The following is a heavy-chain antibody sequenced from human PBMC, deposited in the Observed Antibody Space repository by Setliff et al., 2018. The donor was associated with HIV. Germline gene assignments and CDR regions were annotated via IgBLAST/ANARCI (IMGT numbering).Heavy chain of an antibody. CDR1: GYTFTSYA. V-gene: IGHV1-3*01. D-gene: IGHD5-18*01. CDR2: INAGNGNT. Sequence: ASVKVSCKASGYTFTSYAMHWVRQAPGQRLEWMGWINAGNGNTKYSQKFQGRVTMTTDTSTTTAYMELRSLRSDDTAVYYCAKGNSYAENAFDIWGQGTMVTVS. CDR3: AKGNSYAENAFDI. J-gene: IGHJ3*02.